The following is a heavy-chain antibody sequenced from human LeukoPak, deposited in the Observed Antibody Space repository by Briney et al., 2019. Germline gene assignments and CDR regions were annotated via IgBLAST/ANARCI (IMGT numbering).Heavy chain of an antibody. CDR1: GFTFSSYA. D-gene: IGHD3-22*01. J-gene: IGHJ4*02. CDR3: AKGSYYYDSSGYYYWGYFDY. CDR2: ISGSGGST. V-gene: IGHV3-23*01. Sequence: PGGSLRLSCAASGFTFSSYAMSWVRQAPGKGLEWVSAISGSGGSTYYADSVKGRFTISRDNSKNTLYLQMNSLRAEDTAVHYCAKGSYYYDSSGYYYWGYFDYWGQGTLVTVSS.